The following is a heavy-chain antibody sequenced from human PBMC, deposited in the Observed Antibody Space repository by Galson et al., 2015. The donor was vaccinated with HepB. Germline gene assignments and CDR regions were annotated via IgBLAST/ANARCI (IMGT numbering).Heavy chain of an antibody. D-gene: IGHD6-19*01. CDR2: IRYDGSNK. V-gene: IGHV3-30*02. J-gene: IGHJ6*02. Sequence: SLRLSCAASGFTFSSYGMHWVRQAPGKGLEWVAFIRYDGSNKYYADSVKGRFTISRDNSRNTLYLQMNSLRAEDTAVYYCAKDSWWSEQWLVYYYYGMDVWGQGTTVTVSS. CDR1: GFTFSSYG. CDR3: AKDSWWSEQWLVYYYYGMDV.